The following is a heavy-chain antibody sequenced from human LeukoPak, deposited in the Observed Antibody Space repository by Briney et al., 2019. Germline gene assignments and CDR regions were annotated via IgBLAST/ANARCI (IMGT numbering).Heavy chain of an antibody. V-gene: IGHV1-18*01. J-gene: IGHJ4*02. CDR1: GYTFTSYG. D-gene: IGHD3-10*01. CDR3: ARDSRYYYGSGPPRIDY. CDR2: ISAYNGNT. Sequence: ASVKVSCKASGYTFTSYGISWVRQAPGQGLEWMGWISAYNGNTNYAQKLQGRVTMTTDTSTSTAYMELRSLRSDDTAVYYCARDSRYYYGSGPPRIDYWGQGTLVAVSS.